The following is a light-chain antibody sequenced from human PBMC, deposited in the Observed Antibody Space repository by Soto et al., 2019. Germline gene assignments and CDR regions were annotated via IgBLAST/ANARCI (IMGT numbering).Light chain of an antibody. CDR2: AAS. CDR3: QQSHSTLMYT. CDR1: QSISSY. V-gene: IGKV1-39*01. J-gene: IGKJ2*01. Sequence: DIQMTQSPSSLSASVGDRVTITCRASQSISSYLNWYQQKPGKAPKLLIYAASSLQSGVPSRFSGSGSGTDIMLTICRLQPEDFSSYYCQQSHSTLMYTFGQQTNLQIK.